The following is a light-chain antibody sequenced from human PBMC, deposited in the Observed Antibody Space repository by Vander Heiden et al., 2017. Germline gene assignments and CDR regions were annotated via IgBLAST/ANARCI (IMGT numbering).Light chain of an antibody. J-gene: IGLJ1*01. CDR3: SSYTSSSTLV. Sequence: QSALTQPASVSGSPGQSIALSCTGTSSDVGGYNSVSWYQQHPGKAPKLVIYYVTYRPSGVSNRFSGSKSGNTASLTISGLQNEDEADYYCSSYTSSSTLVFGTGTKVTVL. CDR2: YVT. V-gene: IGLV2-14*03. CDR1: SSDVGGYNS.